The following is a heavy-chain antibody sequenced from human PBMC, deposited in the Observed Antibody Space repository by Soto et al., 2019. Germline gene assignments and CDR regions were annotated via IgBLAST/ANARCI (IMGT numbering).Heavy chain of an antibody. CDR3: ARGRASWYWDF. D-gene: IGHD2-8*02. Sequence: ASVKLSCKTFGYTFTNYVIHCGLQAPGQGLEWMGWINAGTGNTKYSQKLQDRLTISRDTSAATAYLDLSRLASEDTAVYYCARGRASWYWDFWGHGTLVTVSS. CDR2: INAGTGNT. V-gene: IGHV1-3*01. J-gene: IGHJ4*01. CDR1: GYTFTNYV.